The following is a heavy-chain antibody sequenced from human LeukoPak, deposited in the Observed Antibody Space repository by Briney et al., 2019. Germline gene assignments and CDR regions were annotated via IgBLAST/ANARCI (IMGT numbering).Heavy chain of an antibody. CDR3: TGGFGHNWSPFEN. J-gene: IGHJ4*02. CDR2: INGDGSDI. V-gene: IGHV3-74*01. CDR1: GLTFRNYW. D-gene: IGHD1-1*01. Sequence: GGSLRLSCAVPGLTFRNYWMHWVRQAPGKGLVWVSRINGDGSDISYADSVKGRFTISRDNAKNTLSLQMNSLTDDDTALYYCTGGFGHNWSPFENWGQGTLVTVSS.